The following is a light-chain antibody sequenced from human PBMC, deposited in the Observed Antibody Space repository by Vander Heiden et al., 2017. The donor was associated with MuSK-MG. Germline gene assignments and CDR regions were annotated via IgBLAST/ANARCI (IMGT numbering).Light chain of an antibody. Sequence: DIVMTQSPLSLPVPPGEPASISCRSSQSLLHSNGYNYLDWYLQKPGQSPQLLIFLGSNRASGVPDRFSGSGSGTDFTLKISRVEPEDVGVYYCRQALQTPRTFGQGTKLEIK. CDR2: LGS. J-gene: IGKJ2*01. CDR1: QSLLHSNGYNY. CDR3: RQALQTPRT. V-gene: IGKV2-28*01.